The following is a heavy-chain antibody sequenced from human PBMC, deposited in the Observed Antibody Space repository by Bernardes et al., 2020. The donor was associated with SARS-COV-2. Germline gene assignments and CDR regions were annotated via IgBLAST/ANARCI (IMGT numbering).Heavy chain of an antibody. CDR2: LSSSGSS. Sequence: SETLSLTCTVSGGSISSGGYYWSWIRQPPGQGLEWLGYLSSSGSSYYNPSLQSRVTISVDTYKNQFSLKLSSVTAADTAVYYCARVAGAAATKGLYYYDGMDVWSQGATVTVTS. D-gene: IGHD2-15*01. J-gene: IGHJ6*02. CDR1: GGSISSGGYY. CDR3: ARVAGAAATKGLYYYDGMDV. V-gene: IGHV4-31*03.